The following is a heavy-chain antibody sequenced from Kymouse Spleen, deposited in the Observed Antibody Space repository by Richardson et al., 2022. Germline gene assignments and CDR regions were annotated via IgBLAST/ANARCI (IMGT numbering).Heavy chain of an antibody. V-gene: IGHV4-34*01. CDR2: INHSGST. D-gene: IGHD4-11,IGHD4-11*01. CDR1: GGSFSGYY. J-gene: IGHJ4*02. Sequence: QVQLQQWGAGLLKPSETLSLTCAVYGGSFSGYYWSWIRQPPGKGLEWIGEINHSGSTNYNPSLKSRVTISVDTSKNQFSLKLSSVTAADTAVYYCARTVTTLYYFDYWGQGTLVTVSS. CDR3: ARTVTTLYYFDY.